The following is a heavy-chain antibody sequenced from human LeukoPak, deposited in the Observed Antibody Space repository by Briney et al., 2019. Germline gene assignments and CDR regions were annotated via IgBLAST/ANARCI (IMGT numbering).Heavy chain of an antibody. V-gene: IGHV4-31*03. CDR3: ARLRAASGSFDY. CDR2: IYYSGRT. J-gene: IGHJ4*02. Sequence: SQTLSLTCTVSGDSISSGGYYWSWIRQHPGKGLEWIGYIYYSGRTFHNPSLKSRLTISVDTSKTQFSLKLTSVTAAETAVYFCARLRAASGSFDYWGQGTLVTVSS. D-gene: IGHD6-13*01. CDR1: GDSISSGGYY.